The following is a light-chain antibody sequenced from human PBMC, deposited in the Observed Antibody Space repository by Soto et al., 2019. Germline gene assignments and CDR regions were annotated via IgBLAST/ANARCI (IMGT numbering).Light chain of an antibody. CDR3: CSYAGSSPYV. V-gene: IGLV2-23*02. CDR1: SSDVGSYNL. J-gene: IGLJ1*01. CDR2: EVS. Sequence: LTQPASVPGSPGQSITISCTGTSSDVGSYNLVSWYQQHPGKAPKLMIYEVSKRPSGVSNRFSGSKSGNTASLTISGLQAEDEADYYCCSYAGSSPYVFGTGTKVTVL.